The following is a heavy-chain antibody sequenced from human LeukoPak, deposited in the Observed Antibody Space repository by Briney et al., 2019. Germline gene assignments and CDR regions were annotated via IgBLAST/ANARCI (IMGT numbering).Heavy chain of an antibody. CDR3: ARDRVVLAARSGVNWFDP. J-gene: IGHJ5*02. Sequence: SETLSLTCAVSGGSLSSYYWSWIRQPAGKGLEWIGRIYTSGSTNYNPSLMSRVTTSVETHKNHFSLQLSSVTAADKAVDYCARDRVVLAARSGVNWFDPWGEGTLVTVSS. CDR2: IYTSGST. V-gene: IGHV4-4*07. CDR1: GGSLSSYY. D-gene: IGHD2-2*01.